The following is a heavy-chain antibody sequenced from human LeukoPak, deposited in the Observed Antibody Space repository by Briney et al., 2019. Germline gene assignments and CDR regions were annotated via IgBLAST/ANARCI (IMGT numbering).Heavy chain of an antibody. V-gene: IGHV3-7*01. CDR1: GFIFTSNR. CDR3: TRGLGEHGGVSDR. CDR2: IKHDGSEQ. J-gene: IGHJ5*02. D-gene: IGHD3-16*01. Sequence: PGGSLRLSCAASGFIFTSNRMNWVRQAPGKGLERVANIKHDGSEQIYVDSVKGRFTISRDNAKDSVYLQMNSLRAEDTAVYYCTRGLGEHGGVSDRWGQGTLVTVS.